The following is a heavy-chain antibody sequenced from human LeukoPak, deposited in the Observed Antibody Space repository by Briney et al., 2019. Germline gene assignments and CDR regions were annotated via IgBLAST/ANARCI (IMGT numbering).Heavy chain of an antibody. CDR2: IAVDGSNK. Sequence: GRSLRLSCAASGFTFSSYGMHWVRQAPGKGLEWVAAIAVDGSNKYYAESVKGRFTIARDNAKNSLYLQMNSLRAEDTAVYYCARDERRYGIATISSAFDIWGQGTMVTVSS. J-gene: IGHJ3*02. V-gene: IGHV3-30*03. CDR1: GFTFSSYG. CDR3: ARDERRYGIATISSAFDI. D-gene: IGHD5-12*01.